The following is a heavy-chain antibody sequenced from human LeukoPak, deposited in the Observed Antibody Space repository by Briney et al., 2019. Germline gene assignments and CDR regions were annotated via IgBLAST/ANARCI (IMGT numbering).Heavy chain of an antibody. D-gene: IGHD4-17*01. Sequence: GGSLRLSCAASGFTFSSYAMSWVRQAPGKGLEWVSAISGSGGSTYYADSVKGRFTISRDNSKNTLYLQMNSLRAEDTAVYYCAKTPYGDGRDGYYFDYWGKGTTVTVSS. CDR1: GFTFSSYA. J-gene: IGHJ4*03. CDR2: ISGSGGST. CDR3: AKTPYGDGRDGYYFDY. V-gene: IGHV3-23*01.